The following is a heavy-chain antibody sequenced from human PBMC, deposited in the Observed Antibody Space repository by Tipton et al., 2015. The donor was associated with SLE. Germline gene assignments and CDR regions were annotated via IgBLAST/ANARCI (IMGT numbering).Heavy chain of an antibody. CDR1: GFTFSGYA. CDR3: AKDSYFGSGSYFPYGMDV. Sequence: SLRLSCAASGFTFSGYAMHWVRQAPGKGLEWVAVISYDGSNKYYADSVKDRFTISRDNSKNTLYLQMNSLRAEDTGVYFCAKDSYFGSGSYFPYGMDVWGQGTTVTVSS. D-gene: IGHD3-10*01. CDR2: ISYDGSNK. J-gene: IGHJ6*02. V-gene: IGHV3-30*18.